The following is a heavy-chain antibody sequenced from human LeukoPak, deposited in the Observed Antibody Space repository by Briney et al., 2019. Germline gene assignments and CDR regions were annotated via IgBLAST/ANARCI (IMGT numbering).Heavy chain of an antibody. CDR2: IYYSGST. CDR1: GGSISSYY. J-gene: IGHJ5*02. V-gene: IGHV4-59*12. CDR3: ARAEYYYDSSGHDWFDP. Sequence: SETLSLTCTVSGGSISSYYWSWLRQPPGKRLEWIGYIYYSGSTNYNPSLKSRVTISVDTSKNQFSLKLSSVTAADTAVYYCARAEYYYDSSGHDWFDPWGQGTLVTVSS. D-gene: IGHD3-22*01.